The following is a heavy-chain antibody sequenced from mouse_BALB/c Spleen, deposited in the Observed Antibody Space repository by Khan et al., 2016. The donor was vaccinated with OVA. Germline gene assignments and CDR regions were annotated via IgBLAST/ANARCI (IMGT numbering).Heavy chain of an antibody. CDR1: GYTFINYW. Sequence: VQLQESGAELAKPGASVKMFCKASGYTFINYWILWVKQRPGQGLEWIGYINPSTGYTEYNQNFKDKATLTADKSSSTAYMQLSSPTSEDSAVYYCARRGLRWDFDYWGQGTTLTVSS. CDR3: ARRGLRWDFDY. CDR2: INPSTGYT. D-gene: IGHD1-1*01. V-gene: IGHV1-7*01. J-gene: IGHJ2*01.